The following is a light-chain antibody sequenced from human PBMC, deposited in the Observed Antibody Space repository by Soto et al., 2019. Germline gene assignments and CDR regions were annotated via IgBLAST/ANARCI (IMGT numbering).Light chain of an antibody. CDR2: DAS. J-gene: IGKJ1*01. Sequence: DIQMTQSPSTLSGSVGDRVTITCRASQTISSWLAWYQQKPGKAPKLLIYDASSLESGVPSRFSGSGSGTEFTLTISSLQPDDFATYYCLQDINYPWTFGQGTKVDIK. CDR1: QTISSW. V-gene: IGKV1-5*01. CDR3: LQDINYPWT.